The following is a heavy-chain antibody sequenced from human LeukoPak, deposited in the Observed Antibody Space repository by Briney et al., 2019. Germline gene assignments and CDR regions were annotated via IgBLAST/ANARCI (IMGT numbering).Heavy chain of an antibody. J-gene: IGHJ4*02. CDR3: TRGSQWELLGSCDY. CDR2: ISQGGTSA. CDR1: GFTFTTYS. Sequence: PGGSLRLSCAASGFTFTTYSMVWVRQAPGKGLEWVSYISQGGTSAHYADSVRGRFTISRDNAKNSVYLQMNSLRAEDTAVYYCTRGSQWELLGSCDYWGQGTLVSVSS. D-gene: IGHD1-26*01. V-gene: IGHV3-48*04.